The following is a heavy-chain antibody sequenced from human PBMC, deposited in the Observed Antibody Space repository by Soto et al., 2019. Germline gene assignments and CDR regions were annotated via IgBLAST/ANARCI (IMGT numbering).Heavy chain of an antibody. CDR3: SRRSSGWYFDS. CDR2: ISGSGGSR. D-gene: IGHD6-19*01. J-gene: IGHJ4*02. CDR1: GFTFSSYA. V-gene: IGHV3-23*01. Sequence: EVQLLESGGGLVQPGGSLRLSCAASGFTFSSYAMSWVRQAPGKGLEWVSVISGSGGSRYYADSVKGRFTISRDNSKNTLYLQMNSLRAEDTAVYYCSRRSSGWYFDSWGQGTLVTVSS.